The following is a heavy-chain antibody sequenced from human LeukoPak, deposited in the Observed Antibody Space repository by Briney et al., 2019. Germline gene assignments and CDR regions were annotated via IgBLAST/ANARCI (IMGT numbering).Heavy chain of an antibody. CDR1: GFSFGGYA. V-gene: IGHV3-9*03. J-gene: IGHJ4*02. Sequence: GGSLRLSCAASGFSFGGYAMHWVRQPPGKGLEWVSGISWNSGDLHYADSVRGRFTISRDNAKNSLYLQMNSLRVEDMALYYCVRGPGMAVEKRYFDYWGQGTLVTVSS. D-gene: IGHD6-19*01. CDR2: ISWNSGDL. CDR3: VRGPGMAVEKRYFDY.